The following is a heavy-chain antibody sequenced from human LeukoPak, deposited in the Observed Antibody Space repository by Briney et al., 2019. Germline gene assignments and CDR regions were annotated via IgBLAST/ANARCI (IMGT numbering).Heavy chain of an antibody. CDR1: GGSISSYY. CDR2: IYTSGSI. D-gene: IGHD3-10*01. V-gene: IGHV4-4*07. Sequence: SETLSLTCTVSGGSISSYYWSWIRQPAGKGLEWIGRIYTSGSINYNPSLKSRVTISVETSKNQFSLKLKSVTAADTAVYYCARGGYYGSGNDFRFDPWGQGTLVTVSS. J-gene: IGHJ5*02. CDR3: ARGGYYGSGNDFRFDP.